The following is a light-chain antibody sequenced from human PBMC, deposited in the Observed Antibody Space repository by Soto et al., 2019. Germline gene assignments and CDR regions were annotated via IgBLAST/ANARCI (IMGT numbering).Light chain of an antibody. Sequence: EIVLTQSPATLSLSPGERATLSCRASQSVSRYLDWYQQKPGQAPRLLIFDASNRATGIPARFSGSASGTDFTLIISSLEPEDFAVYYCQQRSNLPLTFGGGTKVEIK. CDR3: QQRSNLPLT. CDR2: DAS. J-gene: IGKJ4*01. CDR1: QSVSRY. V-gene: IGKV3-11*01.